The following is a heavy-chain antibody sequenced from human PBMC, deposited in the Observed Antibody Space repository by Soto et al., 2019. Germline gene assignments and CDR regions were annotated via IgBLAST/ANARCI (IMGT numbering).Heavy chain of an antibody. CDR1: GFTFNDYG. CDR3: AKDYLRWAQS. D-gene: IGHD1-26*01. CDR2: ISGSGIT. V-gene: IGHV3-23*01. Sequence: DVQLLESGGGLERPGGSLRLSCAASGFTFNDYGMSWVRQAPGKGLEWVSAISGSGITFYADSVKGRFIISRDNSKNTLYLQMNSLRAEDTAVYYCAKDYLRWAQSWGQGTLVTVSS. J-gene: IGHJ5*02.